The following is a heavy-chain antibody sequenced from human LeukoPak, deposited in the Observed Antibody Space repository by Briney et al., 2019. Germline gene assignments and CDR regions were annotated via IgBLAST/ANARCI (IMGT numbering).Heavy chain of an antibody. D-gene: IGHD5-24*01. Sequence: SVKVSCKASGCTFSSYAMSWVRQAPGQGLEWMGGIIPIFGTANYAQKFQGRVTITADESTSTAYMGLSSLRSEDTAVYYCARANIRDGYNGLLHNYYYYGMDVWGQGTTVTVSS. CDR3: ARANIRDGYNGLLHNYYYYGMDV. CDR1: GCTFSSYA. J-gene: IGHJ6*02. CDR2: IIPIFGTA. V-gene: IGHV1-69*13.